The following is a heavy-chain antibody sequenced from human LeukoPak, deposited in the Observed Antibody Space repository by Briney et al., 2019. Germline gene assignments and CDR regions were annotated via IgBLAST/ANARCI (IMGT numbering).Heavy chain of an antibody. CDR1: GGSISSYY. V-gene: IGHV4-59*01. CDR3: AREVPDDSSGYSV. J-gene: IGHJ4*02. CDR2: IYYSVST. Sequence: SETLSLTCPVSGGSISSYYWSWIRQPPGKGLEWIGYIYYSVSTNFNPPLKSRVTRSVDTSKNQFSLKLSSVTAADTAVYYCAREVPDDSSGYSVWGQGTLVTVST. D-gene: IGHD3-22*01.